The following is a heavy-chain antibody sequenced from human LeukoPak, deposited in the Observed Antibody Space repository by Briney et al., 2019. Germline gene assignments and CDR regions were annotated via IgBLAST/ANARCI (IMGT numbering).Heavy chain of an antibody. Sequence: PGWSLRLSCAASGFTFSSYAMHWVRQAPGKGLEWVAVISYDGSNKYYADSVKGRFTISRDNSKNTLYLQMNSLRAEDTAVYYCAREKGLCSSTSCYPQYFQHWGQGTLVTVSS. CDR2: ISYDGSNK. J-gene: IGHJ1*01. CDR3: AREKGLCSSTSCYPQYFQH. V-gene: IGHV3-30-3*01. D-gene: IGHD2-2*01. CDR1: GFTFSSYA.